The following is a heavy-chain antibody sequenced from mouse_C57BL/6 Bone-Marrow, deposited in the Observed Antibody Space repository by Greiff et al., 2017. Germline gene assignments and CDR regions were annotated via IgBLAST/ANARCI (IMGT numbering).Heavy chain of an antibody. CDR3: ARWGRGRWDAE. V-gene: IGHV1-64*01. J-gene: IGHJ3*01. CDR1: GYTFTSYW. CDR2: LHPTSGST. Sequence: VQLQQSGAELVKPGASVKLSCKASGYTFTSYWMHWVKQRPGQGLEWIGMLHPTSGSTNYNEKFKSKATLTVDKSSSTAYKQLSSRTSEDAAVYYCARWGRGRWDAEGGQGTLVTVSA. D-gene: IGHD4-1*01.